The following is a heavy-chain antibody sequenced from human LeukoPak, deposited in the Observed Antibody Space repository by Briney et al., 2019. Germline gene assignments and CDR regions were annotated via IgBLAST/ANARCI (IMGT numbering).Heavy chain of an antibody. CDR1: GGPISSGGYY. Sequence: PSQTLSLTCTVSGGPISSGGYYWSWIRQPPGKGLEWIGEINHSGSTNYNPSLKSRVTISVDTSKNQFSLKLSSVTAADTAVYYCARVHSSSWYKGYNWFDPWGQGTLVTVSS. V-gene: IGHV4-30-2*01. J-gene: IGHJ5*02. CDR3: ARVHSSSWYKGYNWFDP. CDR2: INHSGST. D-gene: IGHD6-13*01.